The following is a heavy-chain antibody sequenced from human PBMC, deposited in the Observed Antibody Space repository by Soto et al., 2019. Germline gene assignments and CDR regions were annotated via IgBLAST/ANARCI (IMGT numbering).Heavy chain of an antibody. V-gene: IGHV4-39*01. CDR3: ARHDGFSSGWIFDY. J-gene: IGHJ4*01. CDR2: IYYHGNT. D-gene: IGHD6-19*01. CDR1: GGSISSSRCH. Sequence: PSETLSLTCTVSGGSISSSRCHWGWIRQPPGKTLEWIGTIYYHGNTYSNPSLKSRVTISVDTSNNQLSLKLRSVTAADTAVYYCARHDGFSSGWIFDYWGHGTLVTVSS.